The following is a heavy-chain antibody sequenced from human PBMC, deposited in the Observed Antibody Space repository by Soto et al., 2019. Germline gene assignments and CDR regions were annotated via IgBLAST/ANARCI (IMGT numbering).Heavy chain of an antibody. CDR2: ISYDGSNK. D-gene: IGHD6-6*01. CDR1: GFTFSSYA. V-gene: IGHV3-30*04. J-gene: IGHJ3*02. CDR3: ARDQGIAARPDAFDI. Sequence: GGSLRLSCAASGFTFSSYAMHWVRQAPGKGLEWVAVISYDGSNKYYADSVKGRFTISRDNSKNTLYLQMNSLGAEDTAVYYCARDQGIAARPDAFDIWGQGTMVTVSS.